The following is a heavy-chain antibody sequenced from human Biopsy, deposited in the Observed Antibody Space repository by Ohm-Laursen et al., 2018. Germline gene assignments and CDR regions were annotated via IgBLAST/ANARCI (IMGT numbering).Heavy chain of an antibody. V-gene: IGHV4-4*07. CDR1: GDSINNYY. CDR3: ARGTGRYYVYGAFDI. J-gene: IGHJ3*02. D-gene: IGHD1-26*01. CDR2: IYTSGSP. Sequence: GTLSLTCAVSGDSINNYYWSWIRQPAGKGLEWIGRIYTSGSPNYNLSLESRVTMSVDTSKNQFSLNLRSVTAADTAAYYCARGTGRYYVYGAFDIWGQGTVVTVSS.